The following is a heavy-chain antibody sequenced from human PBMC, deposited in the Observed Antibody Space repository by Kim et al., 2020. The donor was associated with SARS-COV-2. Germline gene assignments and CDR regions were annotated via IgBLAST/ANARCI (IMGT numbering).Heavy chain of an antibody. J-gene: IGHJ4*02. Sequence: NYAQKLQGRVTMTTDTSTSTAYMELRSLRSDDTAVYYCARGHLWGETADYWGQGTLVTVSS. V-gene: IGHV1-18*01. CDR3: ARGHLWGETADY. D-gene: IGHD3-16*01.